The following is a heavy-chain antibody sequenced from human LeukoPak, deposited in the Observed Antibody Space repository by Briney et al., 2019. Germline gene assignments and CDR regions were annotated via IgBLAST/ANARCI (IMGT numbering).Heavy chain of an antibody. D-gene: IGHD6-19*01. Sequence: PGGSLRLSCAASGFTFSSYSMSWVRQAPGKGLEWVSAITGTGGSTYYVASVKGRFTVSRDNSKNTLYLQMNSLRAEDTAVYYCAKDLSLKGYSSGYFDYWGQGTLVTVSS. CDR3: AKDLSLKGYSSGYFDY. CDR2: ITGTGGST. J-gene: IGHJ4*02. CDR1: GFTFSSYS. V-gene: IGHV3-23*01.